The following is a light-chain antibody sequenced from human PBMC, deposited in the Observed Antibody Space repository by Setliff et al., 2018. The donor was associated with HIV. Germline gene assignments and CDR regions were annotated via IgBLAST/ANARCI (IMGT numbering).Light chain of an antibody. J-gene: IGLJ1*01. CDR2: QAS. Sequence: QSALTQPASVSGSPGQSITISCTGTSXXVGRYNLVSWYQQQPGKPPKLMIYQASKRPSGVSNRFSGSKSGNTASLTISGLQAEDEADYYCCSNTGSNTYVFGTGTKVTVL. CDR3: CSNTGSNTYV. CDR1: SXXVGRYNL. V-gene: IGLV2-23*01.